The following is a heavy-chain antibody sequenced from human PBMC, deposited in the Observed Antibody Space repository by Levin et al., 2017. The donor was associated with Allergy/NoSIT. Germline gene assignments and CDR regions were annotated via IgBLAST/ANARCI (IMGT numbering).Heavy chain of an antibody. CDR1: GFSFSDYY. CDR2: ISSNGSAI. CDR3: ASGYSFGHFYYSGMDV. Sequence: PGGSLRLSCAASGFSFSDYYMTWIRQAPGKGLEWISFISSNGSAIYYADSVKGRFTISSDNAKNSLYLQMNSLRAEDTAVYYCASGYSFGHFYYSGMDVWGQGTTVTVSS. D-gene: IGHD5-18*01. V-gene: IGHV3-11*01. J-gene: IGHJ6*02.